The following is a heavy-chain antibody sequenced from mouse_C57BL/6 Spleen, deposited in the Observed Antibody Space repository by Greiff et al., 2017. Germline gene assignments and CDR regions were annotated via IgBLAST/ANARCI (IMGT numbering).Heavy chain of an antibody. D-gene: IGHD1-1*01. Sequence: EVKLVESGEGLVNPGGSLNLPCAPSGFTFSSFALSWVRHTPEKRLTWFAYISSGGDYIYYADTVKGRFTISRDNARNTLYLQMSSLKSEDTAMYYCTRHYYGSSPWYFDVWGTGTTVTVSS. J-gene: IGHJ1*03. CDR1: GFTFSSFA. V-gene: IGHV5-9-1*02. CDR2: ISSGGDYI. CDR3: TRHYYGSSPWYFDV.